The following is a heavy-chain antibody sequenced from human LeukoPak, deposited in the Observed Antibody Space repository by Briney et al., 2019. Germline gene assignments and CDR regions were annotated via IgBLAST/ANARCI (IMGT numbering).Heavy chain of an antibody. Sequence: ASVKVSCKASGYTFTSYGISWVRQAPGQGLEWMGWISAYNGNTNYAQELQGRVTMTTDTSTSTAYMELRSLRSDDTAVYYCARDTGSSIAARDAFDYWGQGTLVTVSS. CDR3: ARDTGSSIAARDAFDY. D-gene: IGHD6-6*01. CDR1: GYTFTSYG. CDR2: ISAYNGNT. V-gene: IGHV1-18*01. J-gene: IGHJ4*02.